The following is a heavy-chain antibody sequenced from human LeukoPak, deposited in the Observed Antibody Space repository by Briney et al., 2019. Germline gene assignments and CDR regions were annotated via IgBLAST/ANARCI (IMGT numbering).Heavy chain of an antibody. J-gene: IGHJ4*02. CDR3: AKDIRTYEYYDFWSGYSCDY. V-gene: IGHV3-30*02. D-gene: IGHD3-3*01. Sequence: PGGSLRLSCAASGFTFSSYGMHWVRQAPGKGLEWVAFIRYDGSNKYYADSVKGRFTISRDNSKNTLYLQMNSLRAEDTAVYYCAKDIRTYEYYDFWSGYSCDYWGQGTLVTVSS. CDR1: GFTFSSYG. CDR2: IRYDGSNK.